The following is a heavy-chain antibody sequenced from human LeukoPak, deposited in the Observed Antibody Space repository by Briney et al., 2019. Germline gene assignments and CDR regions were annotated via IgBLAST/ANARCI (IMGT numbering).Heavy chain of an antibody. CDR1: GGSISSGGYY. J-gene: IGHJ3*02. CDR3: ASTGTTSLDAFDI. CDR2: IYYSGST. Sequence: SETLSLTCTVSGGSISSGGYYWSWFPQHPGKGLEGIGYIYYSGSTYYNPSLKSRVTISVDTSKNRFSLKLSSVTAAETAVYYCASTGTTSLDAFDIWGQGTMVTVSS. V-gene: IGHV4-31*03. D-gene: IGHD1-14*01.